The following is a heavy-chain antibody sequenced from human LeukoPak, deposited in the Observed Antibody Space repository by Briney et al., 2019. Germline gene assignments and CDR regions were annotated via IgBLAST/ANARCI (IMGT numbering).Heavy chain of an antibody. Sequence: ASETLSLTCTVSGGSISSYYWSWIRQPPGKGLEWIGYIYYSGSTNYNPSLKSRVTISVDTSKNQFSLKLSSVTAADTAVYYCASSSSSMVRVVGTAFDIWGQGTMVTVPS. J-gene: IGHJ3*02. V-gene: IGHV4-59*01. D-gene: IGHD3-10*01. CDR2: IYYSGST. CDR3: ASSSSSMVRVVGTAFDI. CDR1: GGSISSYY.